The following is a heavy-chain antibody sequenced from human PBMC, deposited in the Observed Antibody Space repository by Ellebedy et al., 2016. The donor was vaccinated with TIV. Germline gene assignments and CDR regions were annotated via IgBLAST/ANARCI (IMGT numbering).Heavy chain of an antibody. Sequence: GGSLRLXCAASGFTFSSHHMVWVRQAPGKGLESVASISASGDRTYYADSVKGRFTISRENSKNTLYFQLNSLRAEDTAVYYCRPGHYSDAWGQGTLVTVSS. CDR1: GFTFSSHH. J-gene: IGHJ4*02. CDR2: ISASGDRT. CDR3: RPGHYSDA. V-gene: IGHV3-23*01.